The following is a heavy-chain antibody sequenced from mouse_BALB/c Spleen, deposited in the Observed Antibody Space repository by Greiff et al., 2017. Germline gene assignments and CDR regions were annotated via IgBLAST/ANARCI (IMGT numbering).Heavy chain of an antibody. V-gene: IGHV3-6*02. D-gene: IGHD2-3*01. Sequence: VHLVESGPGLVKPSQSLSLTCSVTGYSITSGYYWNWIRQFPGNKLEWMGYISYDGSNNYNPSLKNRISITRDTSKNQFFLKLNSVTTEDTATYYCASFYDYEAMDYWGQGTSVTVSS. CDR2: ISYDGSN. J-gene: IGHJ4*01. CDR1: GYSITSGYY. CDR3: ASFYDYEAMDY.